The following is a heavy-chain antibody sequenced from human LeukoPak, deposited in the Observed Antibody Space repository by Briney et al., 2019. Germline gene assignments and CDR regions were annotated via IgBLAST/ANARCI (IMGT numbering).Heavy chain of an antibody. CDR1: GFIFNNYA. D-gene: IGHD6-19*01. V-gene: IGHV3-9*01. Sequence: GRSLRLSCAGSGFIFNNYAMHWVRQPPGKGLEWVSGISWNSGSIDYADSVKGRFTISRDNAKNSLYLQMNSLRVEDTAFYYCAKDNRRHYTSGPNPDSLHWGQGALVTVCS. CDR3: AKDNRRHYTSGPNPDSLH. CDR2: ISWNSGSI. J-gene: IGHJ4*02.